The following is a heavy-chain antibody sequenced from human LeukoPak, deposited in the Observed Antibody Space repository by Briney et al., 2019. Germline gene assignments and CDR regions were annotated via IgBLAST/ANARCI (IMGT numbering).Heavy chain of an antibody. D-gene: IGHD1-26*01. Sequence: SETLSLTCTVSGYSINSGDFWGWIRPPPGKGLEWIGSINHSGNTYHNPSLKSRVTMSVDTSKNQFSLKLRSVTAADTAMYFCARSYRGSYSPWGQGTLVTVSS. J-gene: IGHJ5*02. V-gene: IGHV4-38-2*02. CDR2: INHSGNT. CDR1: GYSINSGDF. CDR3: ARSYRGSYSP.